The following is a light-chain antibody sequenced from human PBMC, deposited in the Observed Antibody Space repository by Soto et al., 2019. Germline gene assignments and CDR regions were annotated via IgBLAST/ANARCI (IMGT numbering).Light chain of an antibody. CDR1: QSLLHSNGYNY. Sequence: DLVMTQSPLSLPVTPGEPASISCRSSQSLLHSNGYNYLDWYLQKPGQSPQLLIYLGSNRASGVPDRFSGSGSGTDFTLKISRVEAADVGVYYCMQALQTPFTFGPGTKVDIK. CDR2: LGS. CDR3: MQALQTPFT. J-gene: IGKJ3*01. V-gene: IGKV2-28*01.